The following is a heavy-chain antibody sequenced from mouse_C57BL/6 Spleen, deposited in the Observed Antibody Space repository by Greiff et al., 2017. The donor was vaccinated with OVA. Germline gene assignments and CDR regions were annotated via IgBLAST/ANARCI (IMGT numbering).Heavy chain of an antibody. Sequence: QVHVKQSGAELARPGASVKLSCKASGYTFTSYGISWVKQRTGQGLEWIGEIYPRSGNTYYNEKFKGKATLTADKSSSTAYMELRSLTSEDSAVYFCARSGRDYFDYWGQGTTLTVSS. CDR2: IYPRSGNT. CDR1: GYTFTSYG. J-gene: IGHJ2*01. V-gene: IGHV1-81*01. CDR3: ARSGRDYFDY.